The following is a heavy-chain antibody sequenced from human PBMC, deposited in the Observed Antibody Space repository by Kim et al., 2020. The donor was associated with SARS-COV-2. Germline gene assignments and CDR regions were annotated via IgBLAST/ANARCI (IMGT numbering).Heavy chain of an antibody. J-gene: IGHJ4*02. D-gene: IGHD3-3*01. CDR3: ARANYDFWSGYRKFYF. Sequence: SVKGRFPISRDNAKNSLYLQMNSLRAEDTAVYYCARANYDFWSGYRKFYFWGQGTLVTVSS. V-gene: IGHV3-48*03.